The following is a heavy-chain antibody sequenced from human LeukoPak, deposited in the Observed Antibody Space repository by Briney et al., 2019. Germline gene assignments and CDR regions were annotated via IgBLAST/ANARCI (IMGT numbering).Heavy chain of an antibody. CDR2: ISAYNGNT. V-gene: IGHV1-18*01. CDR3: AREKVHGDYPD. D-gene: IGHD4-17*01. J-gene: IGHJ4*02. CDR1: GGTFSSYA. Sequence: ASVKVSCKASGGTFSSYAISWVRQAPGQGLEWMGWISAYNGNTNYAQKLQGRVTMTTDTSTSTAYMELRSLRSDDTAVYYCAREKVHGDYPDWGQGTLVAVSS.